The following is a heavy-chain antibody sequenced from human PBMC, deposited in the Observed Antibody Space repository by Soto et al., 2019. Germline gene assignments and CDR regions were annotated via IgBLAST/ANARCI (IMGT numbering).Heavy chain of an antibody. D-gene: IGHD3-3*01. CDR3: AVWSALTQYYFDS. J-gene: IGHJ4*01. CDR1: GASFSGSY. Sequence: SDPLSLTCAVCGASFSGSYLRWILQPPGKGLEWLGCAYYSGTTVYPPSLKSRASISVDTSKKHVSLRLSSVTAADTAVYYCAVWSALTQYYFDSWGHGALVTVSS. V-gene: IGHV4-59*07. CDR2: AYYSGTT.